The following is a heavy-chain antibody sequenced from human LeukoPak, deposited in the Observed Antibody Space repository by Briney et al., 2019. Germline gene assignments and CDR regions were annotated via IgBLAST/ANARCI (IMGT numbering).Heavy chain of an antibody. CDR1: GFTFSSYA. CDR3: ARDSTTVTAWDY. D-gene: IGHD4-17*01. V-gene: IGHV3-30*04. CDR2: ISYDGSNK. Sequence: GGSLRLSCVASGFTFSSYAMHWVRQAPGKGLEWVAVISYDGSNKYYADSVKGRFTISRDNSKNTLYLQMNSLRAEDTAVYYCARDSTTVTAWDYWGQGTLVTVSS. J-gene: IGHJ4*02.